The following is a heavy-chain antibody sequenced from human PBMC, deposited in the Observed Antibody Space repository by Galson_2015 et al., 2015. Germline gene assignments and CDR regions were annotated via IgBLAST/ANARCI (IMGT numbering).Heavy chain of an antibody. CDR2: ISSSSSYI. CDR3: ARDALQDSSSPGPGMDV. V-gene: IGHV3-21*01. D-gene: IGHD6-13*01. CDR1: GFTFSSYS. Sequence: SLRLSCAASGFTFSSYSMNWVRQAPGKGLEWVSSISSSSSYIYYADSVKGRFTISRDNAKNSLYLQMNSLRAEDTAVYYCARDALQDSSSPGPGMDVWGQGTTVTVSS. J-gene: IGHJ6*02.